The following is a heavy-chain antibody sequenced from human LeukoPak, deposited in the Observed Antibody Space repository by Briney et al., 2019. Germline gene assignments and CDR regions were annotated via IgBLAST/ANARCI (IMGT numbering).Heavy chain of an antibody. CDR1: GFTFSSYE. Sequence: GGSLRLSCAASGFTFSSYEMNWVRQAPGKGLEWVSYISSSGSTIYYADSVKGRFTISRDNAKNSLYLQMNSLRAEDTAVYYCATDGGPEYSSSWYLYWGQGTLVTVSS. J-gene: IGHJ4*02. CDR3: ATDGGPEYSSSWYLY. D-gene: IGHD6-13*01. V-gene: IGHV3-48*03. CDR2: ISSSGSTI.